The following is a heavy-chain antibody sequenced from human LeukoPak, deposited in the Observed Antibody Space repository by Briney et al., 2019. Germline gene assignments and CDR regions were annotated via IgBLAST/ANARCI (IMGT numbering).Heavy chain of an antibody. J-gene: IGHJ4*02. CDR3: ARERERFLNL. CDR2: IRYDGSNK. CDR1: GFTFSSYG. Sequence: GGSLRLSCAASGFTFSSYGMHWVRQAPGKGLEWVAFIRYDGSNKYYTDSVKGRFTISRDNSKNTLSLEMNSLRAEDTAVYYCARERERFLNLWGQGTLVTVSS. V-gene: IGHV3-30*02. D-gene: IGHD3-3*01.